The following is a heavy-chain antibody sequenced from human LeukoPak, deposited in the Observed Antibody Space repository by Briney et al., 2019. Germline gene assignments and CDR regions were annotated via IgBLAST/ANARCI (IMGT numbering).Heavy chain of an antibody. CDR2: INPNSGGT. CDR1: GYTFIGYH. V-gene: IGHV1-2*02. D-gene: IGHD2-2*01. CDR3: ARAKGYCSSAGCRYYYMDV. Sequence: GASVKVSCKASGYTFIGYHMHWVRQAPGQGLEWMGSINPNSGGTNYAQKFQGRVTMTRDTSIRTAYMELSRLRYDDMAVYYCARAKGYCSSAGCRYYYMDVWGKGTTVTVSS. J-gene: IGHJ6*03.